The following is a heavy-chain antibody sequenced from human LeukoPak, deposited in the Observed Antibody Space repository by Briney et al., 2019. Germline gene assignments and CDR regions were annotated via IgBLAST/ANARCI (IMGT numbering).Heavy chain of an antibody. CDR2: IYYSGST. D-gene: IGHD2/OR15-2a*01. V-gene: IGHV4-59*11. CDR1: GGSISSHY. CDR3: ASFHKGFDY. Sequence: PSETLSLTCTVSGGSISSHYWSWIRRPPGKGLEWIGYIYYSGSTNYNPSLKSRVTISVDTSKNQFSLKLSSVTAADTAVYYCASFHKGFDYWGQGTLVTVSS. J-gene: IGHJ4*02.